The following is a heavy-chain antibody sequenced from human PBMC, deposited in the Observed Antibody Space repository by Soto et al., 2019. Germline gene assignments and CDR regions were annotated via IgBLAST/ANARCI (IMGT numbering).Heavy chain of an antibody. V-gene: IGHV4-34*01. J-gene: IGHJ5*02. CDR2: INHSGST. Sequence: QVQLQQWGAGLLKPSETLSLTCAVYGGSFSGYYWSWIRQPPGKGLEWIGEINHSGSTNYNPSLKSRVTISVDTSKNQLSLKLSSVTAADTAVYYCAGLTLVRIVVVPAAILGAWFDPWGQGTLVTVSS. CDR1: GGSFSGYY. CDR3: AGLTLVRIVVVPAAILGAWFDP. D-gene: IGHD2-2*01.